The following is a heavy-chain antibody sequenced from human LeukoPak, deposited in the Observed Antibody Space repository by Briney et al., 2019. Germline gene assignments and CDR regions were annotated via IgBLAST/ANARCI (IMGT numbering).Heavy chain of an antibody. D-gene: IGHD3-10*01. J-gene: IGHJ5*02. V-gene: IGHV3-21*01. Sequence: PGGSLRLSCAASGFTFSSYSMNWVRQAPGKGLEWVSSISSSSSYIYYADSVKGRFTISGDNAKNSLYLQMNSLRAEDTAVYYCARGRGSGKMNWFDPWGQGTLVTVSS. CDR2: ISSSSSYI. CDR1: GFTFSSYS. CDR3: ARGRGSGKMNWFDP.